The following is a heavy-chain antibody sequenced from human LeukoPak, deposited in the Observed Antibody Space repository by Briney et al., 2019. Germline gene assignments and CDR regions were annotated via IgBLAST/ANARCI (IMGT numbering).Heavy chain of an antibody. J-gene: IGHJ1*01. Sequence: SETLSLTCGVNGGSFSGYYWSWIRQPPGKGLKWIGEINHSEITNYNPSLKSRVTISVDTSKNQFSLKLSSVTAADTAVYYCARQYSSGWYKGYFQYWGQGTLVTVSS. CDR2: INHSEIT. V-gene: IGHV4-34*01. CDR3: ARQYSSGWYKGYFQY. CDR1: GGSFSGYY. D-gene: IGHD6-19*01.